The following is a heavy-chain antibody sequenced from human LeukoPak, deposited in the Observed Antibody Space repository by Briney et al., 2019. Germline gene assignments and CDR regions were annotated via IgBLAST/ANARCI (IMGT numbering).Heavy chain of an antibody. V-gene: IGHV4-4*02. Sequence: SGTLSLTCAVSGGSISSSNWWSWVRQPPGKGLEWIGEIYHSGSTNYNPSLKSRVTISVDKSKNQFSLKLSSVTAADTAVYYCARDLSGSGSYYQAFDIWGQGTMVTVSS. J-gene: IGHJ3*02. CDR1: GGSISSSNW. D-gene: IGHD3-10*01. CDR2: IYHSGST. CDR3: ARDLSGSGSYYQAFDI.